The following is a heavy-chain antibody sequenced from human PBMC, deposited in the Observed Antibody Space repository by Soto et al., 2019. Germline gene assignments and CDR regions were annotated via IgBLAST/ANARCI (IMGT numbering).Heavy chain of an antibody. CDR3: ARSSGGSSWYAPDY. D-gene: IGHD6-13*01. CDR2: LANDGSYQ. V-gene: IGHV3-30*03. Sequence: QVQLVESGGGVVQPGRSLRLSCAASGFTFSGYGMLWVRQAPGEGLQWVAVLANDGSYQYYADSLKGRVTISRDNSKNTLYLQMDSLRPEDTAVYYCARSSGGSSWYAPDYWGQGTLVTVSP. J-gene: IGHJ4*02. CDR1: GFTFSGYG.